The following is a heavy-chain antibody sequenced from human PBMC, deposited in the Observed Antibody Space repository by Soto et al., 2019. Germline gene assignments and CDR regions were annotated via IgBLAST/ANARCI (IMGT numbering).Heavy chain of an antibody. CDR1: GGTFSSYA. J-gene: IGHJ6*02. CDR3: ARELYSSSWYGMDV. D-gene: IGHD6-13*01. Sequence: ASVKVSCKASGGTFSSYAISWVRQAPGQGLEWMGGIIPIFGTANYAQKFQGRATITADESTSTAYMELSSLRSEDTAVYYCARELYSSSWYGMDVWGQGTTVTVSS. CDR2: IIPIFGTA. V-gene: IGHV1-69*13.